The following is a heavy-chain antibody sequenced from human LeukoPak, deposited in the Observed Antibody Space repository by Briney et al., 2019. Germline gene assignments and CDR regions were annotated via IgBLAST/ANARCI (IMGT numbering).Heavy chain of an antibody. V-gene: IGHV4-4*02. CDR1: GGSISSSNW. CDR2: IYHSGST. Sequence: SGTLSLTCAVSGGSISSSNWWSWVRPPPGKGLEWIGEIYHSGSTNYNPSLKSRVTISVDKSKNQFSLKLSSVTAADTAVYYCAGEYYYDSSGYSNDAFDIWGQGTMVTVSS. J-gene: IGHJ3*02. CDR3: AGEYYYDSSGYSNDAFDI. D-gene: IGHD3-22*01.